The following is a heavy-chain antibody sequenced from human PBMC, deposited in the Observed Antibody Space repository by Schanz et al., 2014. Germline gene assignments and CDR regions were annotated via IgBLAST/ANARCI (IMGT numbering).Heavy chain of an antibody. D-gene: IGHD3-22*01. Sequence: QVQLVQSGAEVKKPGSPVKVSCKSSGGTFSSYAISWVRQAPGQGLEWMGRIIPILGIATYAQKFQGRLTITADKSTSTAYMELSSLRSEDTAMYYCERDYYDSSGYYYCDYWGQGTLVTVSS. CDR1: GGTFSSYA. CDR3: ERDYYDSSGYYYCDY. CDR2: IIPILGIA. J-gene: IGHJ4*02. V-gene: IGHV1-69*04.